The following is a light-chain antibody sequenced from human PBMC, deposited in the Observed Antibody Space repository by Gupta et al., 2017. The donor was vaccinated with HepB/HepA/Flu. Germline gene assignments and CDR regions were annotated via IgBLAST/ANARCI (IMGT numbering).Light chain of an antibody. CDR1: QSVSSSY. CDR3: QLYGSSPLYS. J-gene: IGKJ2*03. V-gene: IGKV3-20*01. Sequence: IVLTQSTGTLSLSPGERATLSCRASQSVSSSYLAWYQQKPGQAPRLRIYGASSSATGIPDRFRGSGSGTDFTLTISRLEPEDFAVYYCQLYGSSPLYSFGQGTKLEIK. CDR2: GAS.